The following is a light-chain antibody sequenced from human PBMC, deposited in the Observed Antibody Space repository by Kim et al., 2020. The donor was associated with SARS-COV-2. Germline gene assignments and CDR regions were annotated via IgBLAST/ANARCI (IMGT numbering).Light chain of an antibody. CDR3: QQLNSYPYT. V-gene: IGKV1-9*01. CDR2: GAS. Sequence: SVSVGDRVTITCRASQDVNTVVAWYQQKRGQAPRLLIYGASTLQSGVTSRFSGYGSGTEFTLTITSPQPEDVATYYCQQLNSYPYTFGQGTKLEI. CDR1: QDVNTV. J-gene: IGKJ2*01.